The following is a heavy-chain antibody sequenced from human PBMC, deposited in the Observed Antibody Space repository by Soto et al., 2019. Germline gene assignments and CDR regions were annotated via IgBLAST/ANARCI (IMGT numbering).Heavy chain of an antibody. CDR2: INPSGGST. CDR3: ARDFRGIAARGGWFDP. J-gene: IGHJ5*02. Sequence: ASVKVSCKASGYTFTSYYMHWVRQAPGQGLEWMGIINPSGGSTSYAQKFQGRVTMTRDTPTSTVYMELSSLRSEDTAVYYCARDFRGIAARGGWFDPWGQGTLVTAPQ. V-gene: IGHV1-46*01. D-gene: IGHD6-6*01. CDR1: GYTFTSYY.